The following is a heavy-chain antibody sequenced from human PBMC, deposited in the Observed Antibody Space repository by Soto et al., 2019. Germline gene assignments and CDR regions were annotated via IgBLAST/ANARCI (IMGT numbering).Heavy chain of an antibody. J-gene: IGHJ4*02. V-gene: IGHV1-8*01. CDR3: GRAESPDTAYFSDY. CDR1: GYSFTNND. CDR2: MNPGSGDT. D-gene: IGHD5-18*01. Sequence: GASVKVSCKASGYSFTNNDVSCVRQATGQVLEWMGWMNPGSGDTGYAQKFQGRVTMTRDISIATAYMELTSLRAEDSAVYYCGRAESPDTAYFSDYWGQGTLVTVSS.